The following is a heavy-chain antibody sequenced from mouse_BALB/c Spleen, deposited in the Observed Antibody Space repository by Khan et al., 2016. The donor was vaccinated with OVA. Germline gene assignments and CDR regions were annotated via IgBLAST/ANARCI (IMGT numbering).Heavy chain of an antibody. V-gene: IGHV1S137*01. CDR2: ISTYSGNT. J-gene: IGHJ2*01. Sequence: QVQLQQPGPELVRPGVSVKISCKGSGYTFTDYAMYWVKQSHAKNLEWIGLISTYSGNTNYNQKFKGKATMTVDKSSSTAYMELARLTSEDSAIYYCARPAYDGYYDYWGQGTTLTVSS. CDR1: GYTFTDYA. CDR3: ARPAYDGYYDY. D-gene: IGHD2-3*01.